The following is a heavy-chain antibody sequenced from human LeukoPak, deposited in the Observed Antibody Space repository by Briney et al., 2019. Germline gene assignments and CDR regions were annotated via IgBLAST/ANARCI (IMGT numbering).Heavy chain of an antibody. CDR3: AKSPSLYYYYGMDV. V-gene: IGHV3-23*01. Sequence: PGGSLRLSCAASGFTFSSYAMSWVRQAPGKGLEWVSAISGSGGSTYYADSVKGRFTIFRDNSKNTLYLQMNSLRAEDTAVYYCAKSPSLYYYYGMDVWGQGTTVTVSS. J-gene: IGHJ6*02. CDR2: ISGSGGST. CDR1: GFTFSSYA.